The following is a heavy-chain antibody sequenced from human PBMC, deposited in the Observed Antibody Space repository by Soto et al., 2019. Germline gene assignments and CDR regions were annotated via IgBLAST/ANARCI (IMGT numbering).Heavy chain of an antibody. Sequence: QVQLVQSGAEVKKPGSSVKVSCKASGGTFSSYAISWVRQAPGQGLEWMGGIFPIFGTANYAQKFQGRVTITADKSTSTAYMELSSLRSEDTAVYYCARLAGSHYYGSDKADYWGQGTLVTVSS. D-gene: IGHD3-10*01. CDR2: IFPIFGTA. J-gene: IGHJ4*02. CDR3: ARLAGSHYYGSDKADY. CDR1: GGTFSSYA. V-gene: IGHV1-69*06.